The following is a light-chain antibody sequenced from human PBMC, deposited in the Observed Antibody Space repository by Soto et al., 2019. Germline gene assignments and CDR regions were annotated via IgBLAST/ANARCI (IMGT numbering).Light chain of an antibody. J-gene: IGKJ4*01. CDR1: QSVSSSY. Sequence: EIVLTQSPGTLSLSPGERATLSCRASQSVSSSYLAWYQQKPGQAPRLLIYGASSRATGIPDRFSGSGYGTDFTLTISRLEPEEFSVYYCQQYGSSPPLTFGGGTKVEIK. CDR3: QQYGSSPPLT. V-gene: IGKV3-20*01. CDR2: GAS.